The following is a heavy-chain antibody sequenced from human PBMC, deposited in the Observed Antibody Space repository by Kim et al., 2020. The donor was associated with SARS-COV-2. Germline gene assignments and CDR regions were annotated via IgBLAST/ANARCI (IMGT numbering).Heavy chain of an antibody. CDR1: GFTFSSYA. D-gene: IGHD5-12*01. CDR2: ISYDGTNK. V-gene: IGHV3-30*04. J-gene: IGHJ3*02. Sequence: GGSLRLSCAASGFTFSSYAMHWVRQAPGKGLEWVAVISYDGTNKYYADSVKGRFTISRDNSKSSLYLQMNSLRPEDTALYYCARGRDSGYSRPGDAFDI. CDR3: ARGRDSGYSRPGDAFDI.